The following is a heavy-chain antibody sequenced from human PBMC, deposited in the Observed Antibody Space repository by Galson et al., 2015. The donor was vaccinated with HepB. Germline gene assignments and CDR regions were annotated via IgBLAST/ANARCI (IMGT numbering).Heavy chain of an antibody. CDR3: ARGGVVVVVDATQNNWFDP. D-gene: IGHD2-15*01. J-gene: IGHJ5*02. CDR1: GYTFSSYS. CDR2: INPYKRDT. Sequence: SVKVSCKASGYTFSSYSITWVRQAPGQGLEWVGWINPYKRDTNYARKLQGRVTLTTDTSTNTAYLELRSLRSDDTAVYYCARGGVVVVVDATQNNWFDPCGQGSPVTLSP. V-gene: IGHV1-18*01.